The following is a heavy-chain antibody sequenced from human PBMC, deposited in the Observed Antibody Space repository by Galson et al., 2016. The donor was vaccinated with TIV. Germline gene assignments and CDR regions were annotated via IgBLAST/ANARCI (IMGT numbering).Heavy chain of an antibody. CDR3: ARHGGGGNNFGLSFDS. V-gene: IGHV5-51*01. J-gene: IGHJ4*02. D-gene: IGHD5-18*01. CDR1: GYRFTNYW. CDR2: IYPGDSDT. Sequence: QSGAEVKKPGESLKISCQGSGYRFTNYWIGWVRQMPGKGLEWMGIIYPGDSDTRYSPSFEGQVTFSADKSTSTAYLPWSSLKASDTAIYYCARHGGGGNNFGLSFDSWGQGALVTVSS.